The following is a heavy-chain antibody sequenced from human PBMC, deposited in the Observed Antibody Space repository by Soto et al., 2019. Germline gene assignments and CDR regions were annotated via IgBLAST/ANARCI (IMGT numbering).Heavy chain of an antibody. J-gene: IGHJ4*02. CDR2: IIPIFGTA. Sequence: SVKVSCRASGGTFIIYAISWVRQAPGQGLEWMGGIIPIFGTANYAQKFQGRVTITADESTSTAYMELSSLRSEDTAVYYCARALYYYDSSGYPHFDYWGQGTLVTVSS. V-gene: IGHV1-69*13. D-gene: IGHD3-22*01. CDR3: ARALYYYDSSGYPHFDY. CDR1: GGTFIIYA.